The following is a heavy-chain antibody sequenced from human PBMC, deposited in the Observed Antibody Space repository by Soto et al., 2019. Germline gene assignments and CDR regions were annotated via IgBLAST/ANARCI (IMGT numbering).Heavy chain of an antibody. CDR2: IRDRVHGYTT. CDR3: VSGDEVY. V-gene: IGHV3-72*01. CDR1: GFTFSDPY. Sequence: EVYLVESGGGLVQPGGSLRLSCAASGFTFSDPYFDWVRQAPGKGLEWVGRIRDRVHGYTTDYAASVRGRCAISRDDSRNSLYLQMHRLITEVTAVYYCVSGDEVYWGQAVVVTVSP. J-gene: IGHJ4*02.